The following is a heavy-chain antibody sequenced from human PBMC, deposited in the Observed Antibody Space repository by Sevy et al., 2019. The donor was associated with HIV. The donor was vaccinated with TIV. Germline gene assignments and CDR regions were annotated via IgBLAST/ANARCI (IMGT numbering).Heavy chain of an antibody. CDR1: GFTFSTYT. Sequence: GGSLRLSCAASGFTFSTYTMNWVRQAPGKGLEGVSSISFSNNYIYYTDSVKGRFTISRDNSKNSVYLEMNSLRAEDTAVYYCARPYGSGSWEAFDLWGQGTLVTVSS. CDR2: ISFSNNYI. D-gene: IGHD3-10*01. J-gene: IGHJ3*01. V-gene: IGHV3-21*01. CDR3: ARPYGSGSWEAFDL.